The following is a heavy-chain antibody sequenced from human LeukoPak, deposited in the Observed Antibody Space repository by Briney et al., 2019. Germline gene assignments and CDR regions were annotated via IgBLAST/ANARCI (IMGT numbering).Heavy chain of an antibody. CDR3: AATIKRDYGDTNLDY. J-gene: IGHJ4*02. CDR2: MYNSWNT. CDR1: GDSISNYY. Sequence: SETLSLTCTVSGDSISNYYWRWIRQPPGKGLEWIGYMYNSWNTNYNPSLKSRVTISKDTSKNQHSLNLMSVTAADTAVYYCAATIKRDYGDTNLDYWGQGTLVTVSS. D-gene: IGHD4-17*01. V-gene: IGHV4-59*01.